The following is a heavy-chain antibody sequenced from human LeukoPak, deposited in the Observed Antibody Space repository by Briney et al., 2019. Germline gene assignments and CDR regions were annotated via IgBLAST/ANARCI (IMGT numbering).Heavy chain of an antibody. Sequence: PGGSLRLSCAASGFDFSTFGMHWVRQAPGKGLEWVSYISSSSGTIYYADSVKGRFTISRDNAENSLYLQMNSLRDEDTAVYYCARDLNLYDSSGYYPRWGQGTLVTVSS. CDR1: GFDFSTFG. CDR3: ARDLNLYDSSGYYPR. CDR2: ISSSSGTI. D-gene: IGHD3-22*01. V-gene: IGHV3-48*02. J-gene: IGHJ4*02.